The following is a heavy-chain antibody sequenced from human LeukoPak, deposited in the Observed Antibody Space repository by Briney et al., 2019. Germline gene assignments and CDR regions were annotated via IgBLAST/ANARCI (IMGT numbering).Heavy chain of an antibody. Sequence: GGSLRLSCAASGITFSSYWMSWLRQAPGKGLEWVANIKQDGSEKNYVDSVKGRFTISRDNAKNSLYLQMNSLRAEDTAMYYCASLDTAMVNGDYWGQGTLVTVSS. J-gene: IGHJ4*02. CDR1: GITFSSYW. CDR3: ASLDTAMVNGDY. D-gene: IGHD5-18*01. V-gene: IGHV3-7*01. CDR2: IKQDGSEK.